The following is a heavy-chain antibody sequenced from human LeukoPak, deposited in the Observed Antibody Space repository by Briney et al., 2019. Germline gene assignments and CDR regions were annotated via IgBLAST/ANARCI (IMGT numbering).Heavy chain of an antibody. Sequence: PGGTLRLSCAASGFTFSSHGMNWVRQAPGKGLEWVSGISPSGGITYYTDSVKGRFTISRDNSKNTLYLQMNSLRAEDTAVYYCAKDGSPIVVVVAYFDYWGQGALVTVSS. D-gene: IGHD2-15*01. V-gene: IGHV3-23*01. CDR3: AKDGSPIVVVVAYFDY. CDR2: ISPSGGIT. J-gene: IGHJ4*02. CDR1: GFTFSSHG.